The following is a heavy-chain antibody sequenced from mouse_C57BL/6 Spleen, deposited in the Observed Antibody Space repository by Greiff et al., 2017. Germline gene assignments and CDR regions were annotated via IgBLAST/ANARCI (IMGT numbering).Heavy chain of an antibody. CDR1: GYTFTNYW. CDR3: ARNYRDYFDY. J-gene: IGHJ2*01. Sequence: VQLVESGAELVRPGTSVKMSCKASGYTFTNYWIGWAKQRPGHGLEWIGDIYPGGGYPNYNEKFKGKATLTADKSSSTAYMQFSSLTSEDSAIYYCARNYRDYFDYWGQGTTLTVSS. CDR2: IYPGGGYP. V-gene: IGHV1-63*01. D-gene: IGHD2-1*01.